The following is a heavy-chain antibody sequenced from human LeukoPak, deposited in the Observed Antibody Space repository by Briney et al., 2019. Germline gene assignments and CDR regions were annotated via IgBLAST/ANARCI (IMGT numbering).Heavy chain of an antibody. D-gene: IGHD6-6*01. CDR2: IKQDGSEK. Sequence: PGWSLRLSCAASGLTFSSYWMSWVRQAPGKRLEWVANIKQDGSEKYYVDSVKGRFTISRDNAKNSLYLQMNSLRAEDTAVYYSARSSIAARGWFDPWGQGTLVTVSS. V-gene: IGHV3-7*05. J-gene: IGHJ5*02. CDR1: GLTFSSYW. CDR3: ARSSIAARGWFDP.